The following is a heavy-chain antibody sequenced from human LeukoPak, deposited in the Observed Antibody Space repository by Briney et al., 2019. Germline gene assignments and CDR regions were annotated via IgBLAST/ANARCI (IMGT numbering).Heavy chain of an antibody. CDR1: GFTFSSYG. V-gene: IGHV3-33*01. CDR2: IWYDGSNK. CDR3: ARGDYGDYSGPDY. Sequence: PGGSLRLSCAASGFTFSSYGMHWVRQAPGKGLEWVAVIWYDGSNKYYADSVKGRFTISRDNSKNTLYLQMNSLRAEDTAVYYCARGDYGDYSGPDYWGQGTLVTVSS. J-gene: IGHJ4*02. D-gene: IGHD4-17*01.